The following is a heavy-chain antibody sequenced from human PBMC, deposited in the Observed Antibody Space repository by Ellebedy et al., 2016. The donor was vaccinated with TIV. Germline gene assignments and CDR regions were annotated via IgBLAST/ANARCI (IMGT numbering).Heavy chain of an antibody. D-gene: IGHD1/OR15-1a*01. CDR2: ISYDGSNK. J-gene: IGHJ4*02. V-gene: IGHV3-30*18. CDR1: GFTFSSYG. CDR3: AKDSGWEHEH. Sequence: GESLKISCAASGFTFSSYGMHWVRQAPGKGLEWVAVISYDGSNKYYADSVAGRFTISRDKSKNTLFLQMNSLRVEDTALYYCAKDSGWEHEHWGQGTLVTISS.